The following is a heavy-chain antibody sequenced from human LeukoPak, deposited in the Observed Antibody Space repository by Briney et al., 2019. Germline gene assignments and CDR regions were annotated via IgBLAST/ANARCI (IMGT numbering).Heavy chain of an antibody. V-gene: IGHV3-33*01. CDR3: ARLIFCSARCLDF. D-gene: IGHD3-10*02. CDR1: GFTFNTYA. Sequence: PGGSLRLFCAASGFTFNTYAMHWFRQAPVQGLEWVALIWHDGSHKFYSNSVRGQFSISRDNSKNTVYLQMNNLRPEDTAVYYCARLIFCSARCLDFRGQGTLVTVSS. CDR2: IWHDGSHK. J-gene: IGHJ4*02.